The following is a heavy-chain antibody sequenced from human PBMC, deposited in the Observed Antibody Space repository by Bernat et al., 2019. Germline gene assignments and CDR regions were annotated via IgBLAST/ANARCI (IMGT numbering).Heavy chain of an antibody. J-gene: IGHJ4*02. Sequence: EVQLVDSGGGLAQPGGSLRLSCATSGFTFSSYWMNWVRQAPGKGLEWVANIKQDGSEKYYVDSVAGRFTISRDNTKNSQYLQMSSLRDEDAAVYYGARSTGAYGGALGYWGQGTLVTVT. V-gene: IGHV3-7*03. CDR1: GFTFSSYW. D-gene: IGHD7-27*01. CDR2: IKQDGSEK. CDR3: ARSTGAYGGALGY.